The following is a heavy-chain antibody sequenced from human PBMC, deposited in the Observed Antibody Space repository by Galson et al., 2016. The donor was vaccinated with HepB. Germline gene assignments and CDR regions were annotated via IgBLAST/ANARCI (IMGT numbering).Heavy chain of an antibody. CDR2: INQDGSEK. D-gene: IGHD4-17*01. CDR1: GFTFSNYW. J-gene: IGHJ5*01. CDR3: ATNQYNGDNAFDS. Sequence: SLRLSCAASGFTFSNYWMNWVRQAPGKGLEWVANINQDGSEKYYVASVEGRFTISRNNAKSSLYLQMHFLRAEDTAVYYCATNQYNGDNAFDSWGQGTLVTVSS. V-gene: IGHV3-7*03.